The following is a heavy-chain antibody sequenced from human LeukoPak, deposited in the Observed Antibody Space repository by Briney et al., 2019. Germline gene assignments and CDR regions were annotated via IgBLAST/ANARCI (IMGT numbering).Heavy chain of an antibody. CDR2: IYYSGST. J-gene: IGHJ2*01. Sequence: PSETLSLTCTVSGGSISSSSYYWGWIRQPPGKGREWIGSIYYSGSTYYNPSLKSRVTISVDTSKNQFSLKLSSVTAADTAVYYCARLSAIRNWGSKWYFDLWGRGTLVTVSS. CDR3: ARLSAIRNWGSKWYFDL. D-gene: IGHD7-27*01. CDR1: GGSISSSSYY. V-gene: IGHV4-39*01.